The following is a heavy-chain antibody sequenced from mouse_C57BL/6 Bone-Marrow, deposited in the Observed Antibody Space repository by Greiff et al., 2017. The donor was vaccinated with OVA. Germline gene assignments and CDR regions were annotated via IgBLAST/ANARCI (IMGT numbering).Heavy chain of an antibody. J-gene: IGHJ2*01. D-gene: IGHD2-12*01. CDR1: GYTFTSYW. V-gene: IGHV1-55*01. CDR3: ARRVYVFDY. Sequence: QVQLQQPGAELVKPGASVKMSCKASGYTFTSYWITWVKQRPGKGLEWIGDIYPGSGSTNYNEKFKSKATLTVDTSSSTAYMQLSSLTSKDSAVYYCARRVYVFDYWGQGTTLTVSS. CDR2: IYPGSGST.